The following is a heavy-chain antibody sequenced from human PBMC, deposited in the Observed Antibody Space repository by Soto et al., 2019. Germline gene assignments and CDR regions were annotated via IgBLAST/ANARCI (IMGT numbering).Heavy chain of an antibody. Sequence: QVQLQQWGAGLLKPSETLSLTCAVYGGSFSGYYWSWIRQPPGKGLEWIGEINHSGSTNYNPSLQSRVTISVDTSKNQFSLKLSSVTAADTAVYYCARGPGDYVDYVFPYYYYGMDVWGQGTTVTVSS. CDR2: INHSGST. J-gene: IGHJ6*02. CDR1: GGSFSGYY. CDR3: ARGPGDYVDYVFPYYYYGMDV. D-gene: IGHD4-17*01. V-gene: IGHV4-34*01.